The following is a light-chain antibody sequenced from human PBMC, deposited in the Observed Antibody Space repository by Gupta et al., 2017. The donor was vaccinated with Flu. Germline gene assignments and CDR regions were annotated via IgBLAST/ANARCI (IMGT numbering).Light chain of an antibody. CDR2: AAS. J-gene: IGKJ5*01. V-gene: IGKV1D-12*01. CDR1: QGISNW. Sequence: DITMTQSPSSVSASVGDRVTITCRASQGISNWLAWYQQKPGKAPKVLIYAASSLRSGLPSRFSGSGSGTDFTLTISSLQPEDYATYYCQQSASFPKTFGQGTRMEIK. CDR3: QQSASFPKT.